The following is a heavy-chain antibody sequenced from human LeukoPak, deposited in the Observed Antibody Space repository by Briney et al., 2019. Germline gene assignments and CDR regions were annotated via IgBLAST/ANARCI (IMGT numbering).Heavy chain of an antibody. CDR3: ARGPVTTWVWYYYYYYMDV. J-gene: IGHJ6*03. CDR1: GFTFNNYA. V-gene: IGHV3-23*01. Sequence: PGGSLRLSCAASGFTFNNYAMSWVRQAPGKGLEWVSSISGSGGSTYYADSVKGRFTISRDNSKNTLYLQMNSLRAEDTAVYYCARGPVTTWVWYYYYYYMDVWGKGTTVTVSS. D-gene: IGHD4-17*01. CDR2: ISGSGGST.